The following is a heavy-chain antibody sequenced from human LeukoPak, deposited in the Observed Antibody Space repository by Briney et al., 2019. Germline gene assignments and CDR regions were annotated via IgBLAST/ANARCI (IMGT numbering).Heavy chain of an antibody. V-gene: IGHV3-21*01. CDR1: GFTFSSYS. D-gene: IGHD6-13*01. CDR3: ARVAAGPPADFDY. CDR2: ISSSSSYI. Sequence: PGGSLRLSCAGSGFTFSSYSMNWVRQAPGKGLEWVASISSSSSYIYYADSVKGRFTISRDNAKNSLYLQMNSLRAEDTAVYYCARVAAGPPADFDYWGQGTLVTVSS. J-gene: IGHJ4*02.